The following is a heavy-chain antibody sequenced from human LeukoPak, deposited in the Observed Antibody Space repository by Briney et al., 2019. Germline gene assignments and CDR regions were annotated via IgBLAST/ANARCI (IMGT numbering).Heavy chain of an antibody. CDR2: ISWDGGST. J-gene: IGHJ4*02. CDR3: AITEGYGGNFDY. D-gene: IGHD4-23*01. CDR1: GFTFDDYT. V-gene: IGHV3-43*01. Sequence: GGSLRLSCAASGFTFDDYTMHWVRQAPGKGLEWVSLISWDGGSTYYADSVKGRFTISRDNSKNSLYLQMNSLRTEDTALYYCAITEGYGGNFDYWGQGTLVTVSS.